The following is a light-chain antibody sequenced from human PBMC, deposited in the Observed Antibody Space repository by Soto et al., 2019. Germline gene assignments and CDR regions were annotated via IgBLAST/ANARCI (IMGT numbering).Light chain of an antibody. CDR2: WAS. V-gene: IGKV4-1*01. CDR3: QQYYSTPLT. Sequence: DSVMTQSPDSLAVSLGERATINCKSSQSVLYSPNNKNYVAWYQQKPGQPPKLLIYWASTRESGVPDRFSGSGSGTDFTLTISSLQAEDVAVYYCQQYYSTPLTFGHGTKVDIK. J-gene: IGKJ3*01. CDR1: QSVLYSPNNKNY.